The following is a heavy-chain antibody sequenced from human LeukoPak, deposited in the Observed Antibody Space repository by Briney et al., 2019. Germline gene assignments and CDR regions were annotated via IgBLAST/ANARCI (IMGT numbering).Heavy chain of an antibody. Sequence: PSETLSLTCTVSGCSIRSFYWSWLRPPPGQGLEWIGYIYYSGSTNYNPSLKSRVTISVDTSKNQFSLKLSSVTAADTAVYYCARLGGDFRFDYWGQGTLVTVSS. CDR3: ARLGGDFRFDY. D-gene: IGHD4-17*01. CDR2: IYYSGST. J-gene: IGHJ4*02. CDR1: GCSIRSFY. V-gene: IGHV4-59*01.